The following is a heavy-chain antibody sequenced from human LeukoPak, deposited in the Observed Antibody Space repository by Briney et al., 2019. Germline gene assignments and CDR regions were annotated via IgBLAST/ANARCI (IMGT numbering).Heavy chain of an antibody. V-gene: IGHV1-2*02. CDR2: INPNSGDT. CDR3: ATPRYSSSWYDY. Sequence: ASVKVSCKASGYTFTGYSIHWVRQAPGQGLEWMGWINPNSGDTNYAQKFQGRVTMTRDTSISTAYMELSRLRSDDTAVYYSATPRYSSSWYDYWGQGTLVTVSS. CDR1: GYTFTGYS. J-gene: IGHJ4*02. D-gene: IGHD6-13*01.